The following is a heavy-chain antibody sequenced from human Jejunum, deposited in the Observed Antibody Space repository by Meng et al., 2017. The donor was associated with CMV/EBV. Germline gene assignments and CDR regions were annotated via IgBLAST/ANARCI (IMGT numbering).Heavy chain of an antibody. CDR3: AGGLGGTIDY. D-gene: IGHD1-26*01. Sequence: KGSCKASGSTCSNAATSWVRQAPGQGLEWMGNIIPVFDKTNYAHKFQGRLTITADRSTNTAYMELSSLRSDDTAIYYCAGGLGGTIDYWGQGTLVTVSS. CDR2: IIPVFDKT. V-gene: IGHV1-69*04. J-gene: IGHJ4*02. CDR1: GSTCSNAA.